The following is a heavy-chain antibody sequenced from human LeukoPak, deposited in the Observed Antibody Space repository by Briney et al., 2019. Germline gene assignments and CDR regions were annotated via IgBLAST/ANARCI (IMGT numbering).Heavy chain of an antibody. J-gene: IGHJ6*02. Sequence: SETLSLTCAVYGGSFSGYYWSWLRHPPGKGMEWIGEINHSGSTNYNPSLKSRVPISVDTSKNQFSLKLSSVTAADTAVYYCARGGTSFNLYYHGMDVWGQGTTVTVSS. V-gene: IGHV4-34*01. CDR2: INHSGST. CDR1: GGSFSGYY. D-gene: IGHD2-2*01. CDR3: ARGGTSFNLYYHGMDV.